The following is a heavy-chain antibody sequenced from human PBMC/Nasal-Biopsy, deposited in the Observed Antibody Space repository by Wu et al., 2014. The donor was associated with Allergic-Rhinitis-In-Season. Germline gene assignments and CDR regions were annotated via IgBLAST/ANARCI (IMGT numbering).Heavy chain of an antibody. CDR2: VSSSGEAT. D-gene: IGHD3/OR15-3a*01. J-gene: IGHJ4*02. CDR1: GFTFSNYA. Sequence: LRLSCAASGFTFSNYAMDWVRQAPGKGLEWVAGVSSSGEATLYAASVKGRFTISRDNSKDTVYLQMNSLRVEDTAQYHCARWIYWYDFWCQGTPVTVSS. V-gene: IGHV3-23*01. CDR3: ARWIYWYDF.